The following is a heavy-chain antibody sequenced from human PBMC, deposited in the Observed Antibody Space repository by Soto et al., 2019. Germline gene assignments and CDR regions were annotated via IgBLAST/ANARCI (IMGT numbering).Heavy chain of an antibody. CDR1: GFTFYDYA. CDR2: ISWNSGSI. D-gene: IGHD2-2*01. CDR3: AKVHCSSTSGYDDSDYYMDV. V-gene: IGHV3-9*01. Sequence: EVQLVESGGGLVQPGRSLRLSCAASGFTFYDYAMHWVRKAPGTGLEWVSGISWNSGSIGYADSMKGRFTIARVNDKNSLYLQMNSVRAADTDLYYCAKVHCSSTSGYDDSDYYMDVCGKGTTVTVSS. J-gene: IGHJ6*03.